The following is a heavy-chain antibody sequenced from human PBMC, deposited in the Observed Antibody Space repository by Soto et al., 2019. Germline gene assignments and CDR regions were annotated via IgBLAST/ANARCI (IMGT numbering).Heavy chain of an antibody. CDR1: GFTFSSYG. CDR2: ISYDGSNK. J-gene: IGHJ4*02. CDR3: AKDFQSPSNDCGDYRFDY. V-gene: IGHV3-30*18. D-gene: IGHD4-17*01. Sequence: GGSLRLSCAASGFTFSSYGMHWVRQAPGKGLEWVAVISYDGSNKYYADSVKGRFTISRDNSKNTLYLQMNSLRAEDTAVYYCAKDFQSPSNDCGDYRFDYWGQGTLVTVSS.